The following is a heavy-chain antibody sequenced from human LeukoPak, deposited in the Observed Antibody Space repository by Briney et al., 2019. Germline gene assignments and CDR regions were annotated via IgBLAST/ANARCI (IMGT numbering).Heavy chain of an antibody. V-gene: IGHV4-59*01. Sequence: SETLSLTCTVSGGSISSYYWSWIRQPPGKGLEWIGYIYYSGSTNYNPSLKSRVTISVDTSKTQFSLKLSSVTAADTAVYYCARSGYSSGWQSYWYFDLWGRGTLVTVSS. CDR3: ARSGYSSGWQSYWYFDL. D-gene: IGHD6-19*01. CDR1: GGSISSYY. J-gene: IGHJ2*01. CDR2: IYYSGST.